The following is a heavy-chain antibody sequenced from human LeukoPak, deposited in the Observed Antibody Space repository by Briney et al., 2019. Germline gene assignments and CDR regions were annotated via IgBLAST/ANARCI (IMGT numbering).Heavy chain of an antibody. V-gene: IGHV4-4*07. J-gene: IGHJ5*02. D-gene: IGHD2-2*01. Sequence: SETLSLTRTVSGGSISSYYWCWIRQPAGKGREWIGRISTSASTNYNPSVKSQVTISVDTSKNNCSLKLRSVTAGDTDVYYCARGAGYVSWFDPWGQGTLVSVSS. CDR1: GGSISSYY. CDR3: ARGAGYVSWFDP. CDR2: ISTSAST.